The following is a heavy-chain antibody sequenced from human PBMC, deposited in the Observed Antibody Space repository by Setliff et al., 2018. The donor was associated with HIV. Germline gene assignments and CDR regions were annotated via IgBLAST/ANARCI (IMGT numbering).Heavy chain of an antibody. CDR1: GGTFSSYA. D-gene: IGHD5-18*01. CDR3: ARDRDSNLDY. Sequence: VASVKVSCKASGGTFSSYAISWVRQAPGQGLEWMGGIIPIFGTANYAQKFQGRVTITADESTTTAYMELSSLRSEDTAVYYCARDRDSNLDYWGQGTLVTVSS. V-gene: IGHV1-69*13. J-gene: IGHJ4*02. CDR2: IIPIFGTA.